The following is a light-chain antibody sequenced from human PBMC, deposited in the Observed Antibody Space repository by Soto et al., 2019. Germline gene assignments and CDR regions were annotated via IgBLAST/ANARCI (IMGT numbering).Light chain of an antibody. V-gene: IGLV2-8*01. CDR3: SSYAGSNNWV. CDR2: EVS. J-gene: IGLJ3*02. CDR1: SSDVGGSNY. Sequence: QSALTQPPSASGSPGQSVTISCTGTSSDVGGSNYVSWYQQHPGQAPKLIIYEVSERPSGVPDRFSGSKSGNTASLTVSGLQAEDEADYYCSSYAGSNNWVFGGGTKLIVL.